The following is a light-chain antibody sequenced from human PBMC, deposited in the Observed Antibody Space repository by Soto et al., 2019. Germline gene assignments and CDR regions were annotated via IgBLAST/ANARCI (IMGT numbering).Light chain of an antibody. CDR2: AAG. CDR3: LQDYIYPRT. Sequence: AIQMTQSPSPLSASVGDRVTITCRASQGIRNDLGWYQQKPGKAPKLLIYAAGSLPTGVPSRFSGIGSGTEFTLTISSLQPEDFATYYCLQDYIYPRTFGQGTKVDIK. J-gene: IGKJ1*01. CDR1: QGIRND. V-gene: IGKV1-6*01.